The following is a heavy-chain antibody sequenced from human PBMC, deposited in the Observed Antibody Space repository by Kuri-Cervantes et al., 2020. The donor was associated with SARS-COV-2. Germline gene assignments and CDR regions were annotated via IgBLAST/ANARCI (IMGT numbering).Heavy chain of an antibody. CDR3: ARAELGLGWFFDL. D-gene: IGHD6-13*01. CDR2: INHSGST. J-gene: IGHJ2*01. CDR1: GGSFSGYY. V-gene: IGHV4-34*01. Sequence: SETLSLTCAVYGGSFSGYYWSWIRQPPGKGLGWIGEINHSGSTNYNPSLKSRVTISVDTSKNQFSLKLSSVTAADTAVYYCARAELGLGWFFDLWGRGTLVTVSS.